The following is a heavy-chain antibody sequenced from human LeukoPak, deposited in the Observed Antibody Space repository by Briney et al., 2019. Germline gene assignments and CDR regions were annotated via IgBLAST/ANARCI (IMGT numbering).Heavy chain of an antibody. CDR2: INPGDGST. D-gene: IGHD6-6*01. CDR1: GYTFTNHY. CDR3: TRVGQLVFNY. J-gene: IGHJ4*02. V-gene: IGHV1-46*03. Sequence: ASVKVSCKTVGYTFTNHYLHWVRQAPGQGLEWMGIINPGDGSTKYAQKFQGRVTMTRDTSTSTVYMDLSSLRSGDTAVYYCTRVGQLVFNYWGQGTLVTVSS.